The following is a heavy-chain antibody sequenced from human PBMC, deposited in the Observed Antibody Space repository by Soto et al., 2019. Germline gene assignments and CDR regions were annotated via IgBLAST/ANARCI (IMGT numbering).Heavy chain of an antibody. CDR2: ISGNGGTT. J-gene: IGHJ4*02. CDR1: GFAFSFYS. Sequence: EVVLLESGGGLVQPGGSLRLSCEVSGFAFSFYSMSWVRQAPGKGLEWVASISGNGGTTYYAASGKGRFTFSRDNSKNTLYLQTNNLRGEDTAVYYCAKDRGGFTNGWEFFDSWGQGTLVTVSS. CDR3: AKDRGGFTNGWEFFDS. V-gene: IGHV3-23*01. D-gene: IGHD3-10*01.